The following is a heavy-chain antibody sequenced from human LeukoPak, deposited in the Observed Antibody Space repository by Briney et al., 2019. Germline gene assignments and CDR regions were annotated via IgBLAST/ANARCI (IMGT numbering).Heavy chain of an antibody. CDR1: GGSISSGGYS. J-gene: IGHJ3*02. CDR2: IYYSGST. CDR3: ARRSPSNDAFDI. Sequence: PSQTLSLTCAVSGGSISSGGYSWSWIRQPPGKGLECIGYIYYSGSTNYNPSLKSRVTISVDTPKNQFSLNLSSVTAADTAVYYCARRSPSNDAFDIWGQGTMVTASS. V-gene: IGHV4-30-4*07.